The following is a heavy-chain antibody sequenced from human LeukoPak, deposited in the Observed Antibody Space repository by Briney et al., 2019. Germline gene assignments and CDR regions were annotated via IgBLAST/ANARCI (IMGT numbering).Heavy chain of an antibody. Sequence: PSETLSLTCTVSGGSISSSNYYWGWIRQPPGKGLEWIGYIFNSGSTYYNPSLKSRVTILVDTSKNQFSLKLNSVTAADTAVYYCARDRLRWPKIDYWGQGTLVTVSS. J-gene: IGHJ4*02. D-gene: IGHD4-23*01. V-gene: IGHV4-39*07. CDR2: IFNSGST. CDR1: GGSISSSNYY. CDR3: ARDRLRWPKIDY.